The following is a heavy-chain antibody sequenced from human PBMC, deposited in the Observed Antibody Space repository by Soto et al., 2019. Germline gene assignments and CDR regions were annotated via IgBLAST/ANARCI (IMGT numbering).Heavy chain of an antibody. CDR1: GDSIISSDFY. J-gene: IGHJ5*02. V-gene: IGHV4-39*01. CDR3: ARHSLALRKNNWFDP. Sequence: PSLTLSVRCTVSGDSIISSDFYWGLVHQPPGKGLEWIGSIFYLGSSYYNPSLKSRVTMSVDTSKNQFSLRLRSVTAADTALYFCARHSLALRKNNWFDPWGQGIMVTV. CDR2: IFYLGSS. D-gene: IGHD3-3*02.